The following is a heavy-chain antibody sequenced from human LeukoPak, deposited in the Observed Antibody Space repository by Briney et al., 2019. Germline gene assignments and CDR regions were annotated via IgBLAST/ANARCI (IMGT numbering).Heavy chain of an antibody. V-gene: IGHV1-2*02. J-gene: IGHJ5*02. CDR2: INPNSGGT. Sequence: ASVKVSCKASGYTFTGYYMHWVRQAPGHGLEWMGWINPNSGGTNYAQKFQGRVTMTRDTSISTAYMELSRLRSDDTAVYYCARVGRYVWGSYRYPRFDPWGQGTLVTVSS. CDR3: ARVGRYVWGSYRYPRFDP. D-gene: IGHD3-16*02. CDR1: GYTFTGYY.